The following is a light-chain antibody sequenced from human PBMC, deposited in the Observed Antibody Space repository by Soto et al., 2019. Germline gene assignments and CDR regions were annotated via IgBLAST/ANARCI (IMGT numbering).Light chain of an antibody. CDR1: PSVSNS. Sequence: ESVLTQSPATLSLSPGERATLSCRASPSVSNSLAWYQHKPGQAPRLLIYDASNRATGVPTRFSGSGSGTDFTLTISSLEPEDFAVYFCQQCNNWPWTFGPGTKVDIK. V-gene: IGKV3-11*01. J-gene: IGKJ1*01. CDR2: DAS. CDR3: QQCNNWPWT.